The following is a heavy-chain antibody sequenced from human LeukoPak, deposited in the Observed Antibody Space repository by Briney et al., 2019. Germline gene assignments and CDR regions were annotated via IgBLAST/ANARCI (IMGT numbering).Heavy chain of an antibody. V-gene: IGHV3-11*01. D-gene: IGHD5-18*01. CDR2: ISSSGSTI. J-gene: IGHJ6*03. CDR1: GFTFSDYY. CDR3: ARVSMGYSYGYWYYYYYMDV. Sequence: GGSLRLSCAASGFTFSDYYMSWIRQAPGKGLEWVSYISSSGSTIYYADSVKGRFTISRDNAKNSLYLQMNSLRAEDTAVYYCARVSMGYSYGYWYYYYYMDVWGKGTTVTVSS.